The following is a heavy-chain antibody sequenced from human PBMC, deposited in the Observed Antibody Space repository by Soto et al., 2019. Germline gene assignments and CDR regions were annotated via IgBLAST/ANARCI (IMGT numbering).Heavy chain of an antibody. D-gene: IGHD5-12*01. V-gene: IGHV3-15*07. J-gene: IGHJ4*02. CDR2: IRSNSDGRTT. Sequence: PGGSLRLSCAASGLTFSNAWMNWVRQAPGKGLEWVARIRSNSDGRTTDYVAPVKGRFTISRDDSQNTVYLQMNSLKASDTAMYYCARPVTEGMATLYFDYWGQGTLVTVSS. CDR1: GLTFSNAW. CDR3: ARPVTEGMATLYFDY.